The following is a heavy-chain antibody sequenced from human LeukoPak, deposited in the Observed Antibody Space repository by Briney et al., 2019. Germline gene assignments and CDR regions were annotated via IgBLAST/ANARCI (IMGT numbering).Heavy chain of an antibody. V-gene: IGHV4-4*02. Sequence: SGTLSLTCAVSGGSIKSNNWWSWIRQAPGKGLEWIGYHYYSGTTNYSPSLKSRVDISIDTFRNQFPLRLTSVTAADTAVYYCARGRYYGDYIDYWGQGALVTVSS. J-gene: IGHJ4*02. CDR1: GGSIKSNNW. D-gene: IGHD4-17*01. CDR2: HYYSGTT. CDR3: ARGRYYGDYIDY.